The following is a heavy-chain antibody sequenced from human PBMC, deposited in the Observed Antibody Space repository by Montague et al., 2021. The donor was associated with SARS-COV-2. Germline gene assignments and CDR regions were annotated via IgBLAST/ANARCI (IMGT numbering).Heavy chain of an antibody. CDR3: ALADYTTGQDSFDV. J-gene: IGHJ3*01. CDR1: GDSVSSDSYF. CDR2: LFHRGDT. D-gene: IGHD2-2*02. V-gene: IGHV4-39*01. Sequence: SDTLSLTCLVSGDSVSSDSYFWAWIRQSPGKGLEWIGSLFHRGDTYHNPSLKDRLIMSVDTSNNRFSLKLSSVSAADAAVYYCALADYTTGQDSFDVWGQGTIVTVSS.